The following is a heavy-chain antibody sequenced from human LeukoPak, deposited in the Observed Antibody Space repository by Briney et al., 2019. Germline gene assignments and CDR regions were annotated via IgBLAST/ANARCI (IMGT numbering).Heavy chain of an antibody. Sequence: TGGSLRLSWAASAXSFSSFAMSWVRQAPGKGLESVSVISGSGGNTYYADSVKGRFTISRDNSKNILYLQMNSLRSEDTAVYYCAKRGGSTVVTPEDYWGQGTLVTVSS. V-gene: IGHV3-23*01. D-gene: IGHD4-23*01. J-gene: IGHJ4*02. CDR1: AXSFSSFA. CDR3: AKRGGSTVVTPEDY. CDR2: ISGSGGNT.